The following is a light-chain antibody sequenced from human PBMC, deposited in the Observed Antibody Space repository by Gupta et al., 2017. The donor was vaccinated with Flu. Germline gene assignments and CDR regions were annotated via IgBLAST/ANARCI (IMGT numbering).Light chain of an antibody. CDR2: RAS. V-gene: IGKV1-5*03. Sequence: PSTLSASVGARVTFTCRASQNIDSLLDWYQKRAGKAPNLLIYRASSLESGVPSRFSGGGSGTEFTLAISSLQPDDCATYYCQQTDSSPCTFGQGTKV. CDR3: QQTDSSPCT. CDR1: QNIDSL. J-gene: IGKJ1*01.